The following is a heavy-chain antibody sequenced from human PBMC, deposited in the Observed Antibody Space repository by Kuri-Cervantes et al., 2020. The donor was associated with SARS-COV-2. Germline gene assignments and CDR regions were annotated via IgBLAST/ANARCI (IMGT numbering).Heavy chain of an antibody. J-gene: IGHJ5*02. D-gene: IGHD3-10*01. Sequence: ASVKVSCKASGYTFTSYGISWVRQAPGQGLEWMGWISAYNGNTNYAQKLQGRVTMTTDTSTSTAYMELRSLRSDDTAVYYCARVKSLFTMVRGARSYNWFDPWGQGTLVTGSS. V-gene: IGHV1-18*01. CDR2: ISAYNGNT. CDR1: GYTFTSYG. CDR3: ARVKSLFTMVRGARSYNWFDP.